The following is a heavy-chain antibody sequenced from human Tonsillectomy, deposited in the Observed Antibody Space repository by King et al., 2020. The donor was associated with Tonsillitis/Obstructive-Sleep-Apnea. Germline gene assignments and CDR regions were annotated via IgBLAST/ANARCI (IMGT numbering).Heavy chain of an antibody. D-gene: IGHD2-2*01. Sequence: VQLQQWGAGLLKPSETLSLPCAVYGGSFSGNFWSWIRQPPGKGLEWIGEINHSGSTNYSPYLKSRVTISVDTSKNKFSLKLISVTAADTAVCYCASWGAYCSSTNFYYVWGKGTTVTVSS. CDR2: INHSGST. CDR3: ASWGAYCSSTNFYYV. V-gene: IGHV4-34*01. J-gene: IGHJ6*04. CDR1: GGSFSGNF.